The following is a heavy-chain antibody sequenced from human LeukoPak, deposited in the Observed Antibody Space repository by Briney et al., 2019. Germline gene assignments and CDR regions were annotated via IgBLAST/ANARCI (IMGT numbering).Heavy chain of an antibody. CDR3: ARATETRNDFWSSYYIDY. CDR1: GGSFSGYY. CDR2: IDHSGST. J-gene: IGHJ4*02. V-gene: IGHV4-34*01. Sequence: SETLSLTCAVYGGSFSGYYWSWIRQPPGKGLEWIGEIDHSGSTNYNPSLKSRVTISVDTSKNQFSLRLSSVTAADTAVYYCARATETRNDFWSSYYIDYWGQGTVVTVSS. D-gene: IGHD3-3*01.